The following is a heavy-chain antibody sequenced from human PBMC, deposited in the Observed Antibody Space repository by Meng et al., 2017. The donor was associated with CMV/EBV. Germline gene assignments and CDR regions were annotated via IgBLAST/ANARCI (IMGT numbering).Heavy chain of an antibody. J-gene: IGHJ3*02. V-gene: IGHV3-30*02. CDR3: AKVEGYCSSTSCAIDAFDI. Sequence: GGSLRLSCAASGFTFSSYDMHWVRQAPGKGLEWVAFIRYDGSNKYYADSVKGRFTISRDNSKNTLYLQMNSLRAEDTAVYYCAKVEGYCSSTSCAIDAFDIWGQGTMVTVS. D-gene: IGHD2-2*01. CDR1: GFTFSSYD. CDR2: IRYDGSNK.